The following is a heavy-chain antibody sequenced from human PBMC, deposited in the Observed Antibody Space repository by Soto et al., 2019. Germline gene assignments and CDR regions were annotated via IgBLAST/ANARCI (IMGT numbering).Heavy chain of an antibody. CDR3: AREGLRYYYHGMDV. D-gene: IGHD4-17*01. CDR2: IIPIFGTA. V-gene: IGHV1-69*13. CDR1: GGTFSSYA. J-gene: IGHJ6*02. Sequence: SVKVSCKASGGTFSSYAISWVRQAPGQGLEWMGGIIPIFGTANYAQKFQGRVTITADESTSTAYMELSSLRSEDTAVYYCAREGLRYYYHGMDVWGQGTTVTVSS.